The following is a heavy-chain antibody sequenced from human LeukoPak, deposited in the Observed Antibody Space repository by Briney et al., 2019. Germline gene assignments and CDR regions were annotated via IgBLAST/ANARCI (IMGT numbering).Heavy chain of an antibody. J-gene: IGHJ3*02. D-gene: IGHD3-3*01. CDR2: IYYSGST. Sequence: SETLSLTCTVSGDSISSYYWSWIRQPPGKGLEWIGYIYYSGSTNYNPSLKSRVTISVDTSKNQFSLKLSSVTAADTAVYYCARKFGDGVETFDIWGQGTMVTVSS. CDR3: ARKFGDGVETFDI. V-gene: IGHV4-59*08. CDR1: GDSISSYY.